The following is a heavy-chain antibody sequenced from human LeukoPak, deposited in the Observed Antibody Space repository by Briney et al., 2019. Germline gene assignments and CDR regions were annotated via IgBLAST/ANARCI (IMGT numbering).Heavy chain of an antibody. CDR2: IYTSGST. D-gene: IGHD3-9*01. CDR1: GGSISSGSYY. CDR3: QKTGYDILTGYYKGYFDY. Sequence: PSETLSLTCTVSGGSISSGSYYWSWLRQPAGKGLEWIGHIYTSGSTNYNPSLKSRVTISVDTSKNQFSLKLSSVTAADTAVYFRQKTGYDILTGYYKGYFDYWGQGTLVTVSS. J-gene: IGHJ4*02. V-gene: IGHV4-61*09.